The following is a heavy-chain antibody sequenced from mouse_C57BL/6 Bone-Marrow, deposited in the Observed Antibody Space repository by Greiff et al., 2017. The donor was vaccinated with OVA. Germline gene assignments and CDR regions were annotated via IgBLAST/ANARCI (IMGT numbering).Heavy chain of an antibody. D-gene: IGHD2-4*01. CDR1: GYTFTSYW. CDR2: IDPSDSYT. CDR3: ARYDYDSFDY. Sequence: QVQLQQPGAELVKPGASVKLSCKASGYTFTSYWMQWVKQRPGQGLEWIGEIDPSDSYTNYNQKFKGKATLTVDTSSSTAYMRLSSLTSEDSAVYYCARYDYDSFDYWGQGTTLTVSS. J-gene: IGHJ2*01. V-gene: IGHV1-50*01.